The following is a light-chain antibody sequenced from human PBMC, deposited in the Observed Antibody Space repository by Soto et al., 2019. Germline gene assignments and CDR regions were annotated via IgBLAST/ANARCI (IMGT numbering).Light chain of an antibody. V-gene: IGLV1-40*01. Sequence: VLTQPPSVSGAPGQRVTISCTGSSSNIGAGYDVHWYQQLPGTAPKLLIYGNSNRPSGVPDRFSGSKSGTSASLAITGLQAEDEADYYCQSYDSSLSGYVFGTGTKATVL. J-gene: IGLJ1*01. CDR1: SSNIGAGYD. CDR3: QSYDSSLSGYV. CDR2: GNS.